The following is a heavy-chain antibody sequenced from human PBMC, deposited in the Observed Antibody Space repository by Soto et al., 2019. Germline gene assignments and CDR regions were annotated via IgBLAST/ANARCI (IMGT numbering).Heavy chain of an antibody. D-gene: IGHD3-16*01. CDR1: GFTFRSYV. CDR2: TSYDGSNK. V-gene: IGHV3-33*05. J-gene: IGHJ1*01. Sequence: QVQLVESGGGVVQPGTSLRLSCVGSGFTFRSYVIHWVRQAPGKGLEWVALTSYDGSNKDYGDSVKGRFTISRDNSRNTVDLQMDSMRREDTALYYWARWGTTGGFDVWGQGTLVSVSS. CDR3: ARWGTTGGFDV.